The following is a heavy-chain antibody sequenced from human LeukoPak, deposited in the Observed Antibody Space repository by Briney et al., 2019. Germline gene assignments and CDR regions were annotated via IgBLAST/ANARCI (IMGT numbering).Heavy chain of an antibody. D-gene: IGHD3-9*01. CDR2: ISGSGDSL. J-gene: IGHJ6*02. CDR3: AREVVIFPDYYYYGMDV. Sequence: GGSLRLSCAASGFPLRDYYMTWIRQAPGKGLEWISYISGSGDSLYYADSVEGRFTISRDNAKNSLFLQMNSLRADDTAVYYCAREVVIFPDYYYYGMDVWGQGTTVTVSS. CDR1: GFPLRDYY. V-gene: IGHV3-11*01.